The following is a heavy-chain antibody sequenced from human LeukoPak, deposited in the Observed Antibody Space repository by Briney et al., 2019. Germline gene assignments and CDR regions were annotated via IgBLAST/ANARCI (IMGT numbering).Heavy chain of an antibody. V-gene: IGHV4-39*01. J-gene: IGHJ6*02. D-gene: IGHD3/OR15-3a*01. CDR2: IYQNIYQSGST. Sequence: SETLSLTCTVSGGSISSGTYYWVWIRQPPGKGLEWIGSIYQNIYQSGSTYYNPPLRSRVTMSVDTSQNQVSLKLTSVTAADTAVYYCARRGTGRTYYGMDVWGQGTTVTVSS. CDR1: GGSISSGTYY. CDR3: ARRGTGRTYYGMDV.